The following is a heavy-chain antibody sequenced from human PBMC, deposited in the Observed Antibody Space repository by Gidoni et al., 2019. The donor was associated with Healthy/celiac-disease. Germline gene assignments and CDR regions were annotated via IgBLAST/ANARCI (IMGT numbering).Heavy chain of an antibody. D-gene: IGHD3-10*01. CDR1: GFTFSSYA. CDR2: ISGSGGST. CDR3: AKEGRLWFDAYYYYGMDV. J-gene: IGHJ6*02. Sequence: EVQLLESGGGLVQPGGSLRLSCAASGFTFSSYALSWVRQAPGKGLEWVSAISGSGGSTYYADSVKGRFTISRDNSKNTLYLQMNSLRAEDTAVYYCAKEGRLWFDAYYYYGMDVWGQGTTVTVSS. V-gene: IGHV3-23*01.